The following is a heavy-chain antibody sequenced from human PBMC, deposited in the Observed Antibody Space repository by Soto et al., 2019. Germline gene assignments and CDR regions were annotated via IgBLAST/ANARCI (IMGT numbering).Heavy chain of an antibody. CDR2: INPNSGGT. Sequence: GASVKVSCKASGYTFTGYYMHWVRQAPGQGLEGMGWINPNSGGTNYAQKFQGWVTMTRDTSISTAYMELSRLRSDDTAVYYCARGTAATLYYYYMDVWGKGTTVTVSS. D-gene: IGHD6-25*01. CDR1: GYTFTGYY. CDR3: ARGTAATLYYYYMDV. V-gene: IGHV1-2*04. J-gene: IGHJ6*03.